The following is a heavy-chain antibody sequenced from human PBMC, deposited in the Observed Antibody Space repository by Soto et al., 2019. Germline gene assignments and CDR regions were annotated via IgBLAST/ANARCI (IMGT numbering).Heavy chain of an antibody. CDR2: IIPIFGTA. Sequence: ASVKVSCKASGGTLSSYAISWVRQAPGQGLEWMGGIIPIFGTANYAQKFQGRVTVTADESTSTAYMELSSLRSEDTAVYYCARGVSSGWLGGYWGQGTLVTVSS. J-gene: IGHJ4*02. CDR1: GGTLSSYA. V-gene: IGHV1-69*13. D-gene: IGHD6-19*01. CDR3: ARGVSSGWLGGY.